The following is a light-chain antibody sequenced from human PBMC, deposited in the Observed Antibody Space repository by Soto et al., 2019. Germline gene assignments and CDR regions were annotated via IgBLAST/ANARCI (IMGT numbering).Light chain of an antibody. CDR3: QQGNDFPIT. Sequence: DIQMTQSPSSVSVSVGDRVTISCRAAQGIGRWLAWYQQRPGKAPKLLIYGASNVLPGVPSRFSGSGSGTDFTLSISGLQSEDTGIYYCQQGNDFPITFGQGTRLEIK. CDR2: GAS. V-gene: IGKV1-12*01. J-gene: IGKJ5*01. CDR1: QGIGRW.